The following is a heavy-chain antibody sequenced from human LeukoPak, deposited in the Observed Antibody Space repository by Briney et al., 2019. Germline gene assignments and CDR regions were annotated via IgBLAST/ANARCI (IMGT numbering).Heavy chain of an antibody. D-gene: IGHD2-15*01. Sequence: PRGSLRLSCAASGFTFYNYAMSWVRQAPGKGLEWVSIIRGSDGSTYYADSVKGRFTISRDNFKNTMYLQMNSLRAEDTAVYYCAKAGCSSGSCYFDYWGQGTLVTVSS. CDR3: AKAGCSSGSCYFDY. J-gene: IGHJ4*02. CDR2: IRGSDGST. V-gene: IGHV3-23*01. CDR1: GFTFYNYA.